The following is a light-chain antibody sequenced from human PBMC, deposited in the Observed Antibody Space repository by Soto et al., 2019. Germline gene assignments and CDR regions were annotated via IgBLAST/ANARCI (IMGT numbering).Light chain of an antibody. CDR3: VQHNSYPPP. CDR2: AAS. J-gene: IGKJ4*01. CDR1: QVIGSA. Sequence: DIQMTQSPSSLSASVGDRVTITCRASQVIGSALGWYQQKPRKAPKRLIYAASSFQSGVPSRFSGSVSGTEFTLTISSLQPEDFATYFCVQHNSYPPPFGGGTKVEIK. V-gene: IGKV1-17*01.